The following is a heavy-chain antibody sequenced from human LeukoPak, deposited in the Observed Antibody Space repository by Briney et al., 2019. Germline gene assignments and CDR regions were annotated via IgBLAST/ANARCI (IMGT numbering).Heavy chain of an antibody. Sequence: GGSLRLSCAASGFTFSTYWTSWVRQAPGKGLEWVANIKPDGSAQFYVDSVKGRFTISRDNANKSLYLQLNSLTAEDTALYYCAGGGTAICPDHWGQGTLVTVSS. V-gene: IGHV3-7*01. CDR3: AGGGTAICPDH. J-gene: IGHJ4*02. CDR1: GFTFSTYW. CDR2: IKPDGSAQ. D-gene: IGHD2-21*01.